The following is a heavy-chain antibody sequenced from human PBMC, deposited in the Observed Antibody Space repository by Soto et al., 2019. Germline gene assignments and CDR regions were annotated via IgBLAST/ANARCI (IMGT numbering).Heavy chain of an antibody. Sequence: GGSLRLSCAASGLTFSRHAMAWVRQAPGKGLEWLSSISESSSNTYYADSVKGRFTISKDNSKNMLYLQMNSLRDEDTAVYYCAKKPNGFDSWGQGTLVTV. J-gene: IGHJ5*01. CDR1: GLTFSRHA. V-gene: IGHV3-23*01. CDR3: AKKPNGFDS. CDR2: ISESSSNT.